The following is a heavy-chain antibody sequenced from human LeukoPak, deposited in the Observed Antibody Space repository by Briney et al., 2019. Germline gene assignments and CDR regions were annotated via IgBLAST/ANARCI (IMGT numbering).Heavy chain of an antibody. V-gene: IGHV3-23*01. CDR1: GFTFSSYA. J-gene: IGHJ4*02. D-gene: IGHD5-18*01. CDR2: ISGSGGST. Sequence: QAGGSLRLSCAASGFTFSSYAMSWVRQAPGKGLEWVSAISGSGGSTYYADSVKGRFTISRDNSKNTLYLQMNSLRAEDTAVYYCARSLSLYSYGYYFDYWGQGTLVTVSS. CDR3: ARSLSLYSYGYYFDY.